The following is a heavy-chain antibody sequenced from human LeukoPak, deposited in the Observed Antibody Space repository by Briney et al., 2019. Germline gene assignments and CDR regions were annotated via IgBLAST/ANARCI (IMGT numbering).Heavy chain of an antibody. D-gene: IGHD5-12*01. J-gene: IGHJ6*02. CDR1: GYTLTELS. V-gene: IGHV1-24*01. CDR3: ATGNRHSGYVRYYYYYGMDV. Sequence: GASVKVSCKVSGYTLTELSMYWVRQAPGKGLEWMGGFDPGDGEIMYAQKFQGRVTMTEDTSTDTAYMELSSLRSEDTAVYYCATGNRHSGYVRYYYYYGMDVWGQGTPVTVSS. CDR2: FDPGDGEI.